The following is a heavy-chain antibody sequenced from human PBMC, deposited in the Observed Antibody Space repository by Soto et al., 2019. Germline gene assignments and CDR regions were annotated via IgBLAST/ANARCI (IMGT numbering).Heavy chain of an antibody. CDR2: IIPILGIA. D-gene: IGHD5-18*01. V-gene: IGHV1-69*04. CDR1: GGTFSSYT. CDR3: AREPYSYGYYYYFDY. Sequence: GASVKVSCKASGGTFSSYTISWVRQAPGQGLEWMGRIIPILGIANYAQKFQGRVTMTTDTSTSTAYMELRSLRSDDTAVYYCAREPYSYGYYYYFDYWGQGTLVTISS. J-gene: IGHJ4*02.